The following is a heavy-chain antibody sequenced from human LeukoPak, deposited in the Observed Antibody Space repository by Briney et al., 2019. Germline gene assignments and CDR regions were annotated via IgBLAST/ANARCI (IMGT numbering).Heavy chain of an antibody. CDR3: ARGLDIVVVPAARGVYYFDY. Sequence: SETLSLTCTVSGGSISSYYWSWIRQPPGKGLEWIGEINHSGSTNYNPSLKSRVTISVDTSKNQSSLKLSSVTAADTAVYYCARGLDIVVVPAARGVYYFDYWGQGTLVTVSS. CDR2: INHSGST. D-gene: IGHD2-2*01. CDR1: GGSISSYY. J-gene: IGHJ4*02. V-gene: IGHV4-34*01.